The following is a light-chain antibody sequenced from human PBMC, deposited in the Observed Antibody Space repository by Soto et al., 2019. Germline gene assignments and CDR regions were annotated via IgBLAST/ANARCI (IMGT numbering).Light chain of an antibody. V-gene: IGKV3-15*01. J-gene: IGKJ1*01. Sequence: EIVMTQSPATLSVSPGERATLSCRASQSVSSNLAWYQQKPGQAPRLLIYGASTRATGIPARFSGSGSGTEVPLTISSLQSEDFAVYYWQQYNNWPPWTFGQGTKVERK. CDR1: QSVSSN. CDR3: QQYNNWPPWT. CDR2: GAS.